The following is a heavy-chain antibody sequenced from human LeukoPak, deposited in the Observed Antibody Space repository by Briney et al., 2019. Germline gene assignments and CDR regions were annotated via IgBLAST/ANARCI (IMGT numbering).Heavy chain of an antibody. V-gene: IGHV4-4*07. J-gene: IGHJ4*02. CDR1: GGSMNTYY. Sequence: SETLSLTCTASGGSMNTYYWTWIRQTAGAGLEWIGQVHSSVGTTYNPSLRSRVSLSLDTSKNHFSLRLASVTAADTAVYFCARERDHGYSYGHVLDFWGQGIPVTVSS. CDR2: VHSSVGT. CDR3: ARERDHGYSYGHVLDF. D-gene: IGHD5-18*01.